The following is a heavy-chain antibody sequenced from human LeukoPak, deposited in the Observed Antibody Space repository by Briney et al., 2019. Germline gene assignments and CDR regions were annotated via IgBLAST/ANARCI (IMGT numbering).Heavy chain of an antibody. CDR3: ARGEDWNDLNDAFDI. D-gene: IGHD1-1*01. V-gene: IGHV3-23*01. CDR1: GFTFSSYA. CDR2: ISGSGGST. Sequence: GGSLRLSCAASGFTFSSYAMSWVRQAPGKGLEWVSTISGSGGSTYYADSVKGRFTISRDNSKNTLYLQMNSLRAEDTAVYYCARGEDWNDLNDAFDIWGQGTMVTVSS. J-gene: IGHJ3*02.